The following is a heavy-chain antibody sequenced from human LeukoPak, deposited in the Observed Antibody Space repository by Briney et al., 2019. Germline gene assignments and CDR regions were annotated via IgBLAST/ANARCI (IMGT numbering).Heavy chain of an antibody. CDR1: GGTFSSYA. CDR3: ARGGGSSSSYGMDV. V-gene: IGHV1-69*04. CDR2: IIPILGIA. Sequence: SVKVSCKASGGTFSSYAISWVRQAPGQGLKWMGSIIPILGIANYAQKFQGRVTITADKSTSTAYMEQSSLRSEDTAVYYCARGGGSSSSYGMDVWGQGTAVTVSS. J-gene: IGHJ6*02. D-gene: IGHD6-13*01.